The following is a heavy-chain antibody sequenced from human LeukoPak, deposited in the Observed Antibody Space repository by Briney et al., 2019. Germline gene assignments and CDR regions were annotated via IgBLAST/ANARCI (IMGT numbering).Heavy chain of an antibody. J-gene: IGHJ4*02. D-gene: IGHD5-24*01. CDR2: VRYDGSNE. CDR1: GFVFSDYG. V-gene: IGHV3-30*02. Sequence: GGPLRLSCAASGFVFSDYGMHWVRQGPGKGLEWVAFVRYDGSNEYYADSMKGRFTISRDNSKNTLNLQMNNLRAEDTAVYSCARESGDGYHSEGPKNWGLGTLVTVSS. CDR3: ARESGDGYHSEGPKN.